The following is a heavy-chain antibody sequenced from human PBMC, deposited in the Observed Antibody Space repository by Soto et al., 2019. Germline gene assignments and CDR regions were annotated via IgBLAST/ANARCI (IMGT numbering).Heavy chain of an antibody. J-gene: IGHJ6*02. CDR1: GYTFTTYF. CDR3: ATHPMATITYYSGMDV. D-gene: IGHD5-12*01. V-gene: IGHV1-46*01. CDR2: INPSLAST. Sequence: ASVKVSCKASGYTFTTYFMHWVRQAPGQGLEWMGIINPSLASTTYAQKFQGRVTMTRDTSTTTVYLELSSLTSEDTAVYYCATHPMATITYYSGMDVWGQGTTVTVSS.